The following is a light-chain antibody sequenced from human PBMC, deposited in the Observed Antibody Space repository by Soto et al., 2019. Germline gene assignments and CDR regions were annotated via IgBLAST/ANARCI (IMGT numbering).Light chain of an antibody. V-gene: IGKV4-1*01. Sequence: DIVMTQSPDSLAVSLGERATINCKSSRSVLYRSNNKNYLAWYQQKPGQPPKLLIYWASTRESGVPDRFSGSGSGTDFTLTINSLQAEDVAVYYCQQYYSTPFTFGPGTKVDI. CDR1: RSVLYRSNNKNY. J-gene: IGKJ3*01. CDR3: QQYYSTPFT. CDR2: WAS.